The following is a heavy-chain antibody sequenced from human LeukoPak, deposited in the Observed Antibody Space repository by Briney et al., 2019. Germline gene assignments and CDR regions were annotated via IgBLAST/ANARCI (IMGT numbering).Heavy chain of an antibody. Sequence: ASVKVSCKASGYTFTSYGISWVRQAPGQGLEWMGWISAYNGNTNYAQKLQGRVTMTTGTSTSTAYMELRSLRSDDTAVYYCARQYRSDIVPAALGDWLDPWGQGTLVTVSS. CDR1: GYTFTSYG. CDR2: ISAYNGNT. CDR3: ARQYRSDIVPAALGDWLDP. V-gene: IGHV1-18*01. J-gene: IGHJ5*02. D-gene: IGHD2-2*01.